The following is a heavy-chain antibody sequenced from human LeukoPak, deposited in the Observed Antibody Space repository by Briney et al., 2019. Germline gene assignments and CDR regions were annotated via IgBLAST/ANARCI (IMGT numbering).Heavy chain of an antibody. V-gene: IGHV3-33*01. CDR2: IWHDGSHK. Sequence: GRSLRLSSAACGLSFDTYAKHWVRQAPGQGLEWVALIWHDGSHKFYFNSVRGQITISRDNSKNTVYLKTDNPGPNDTAFYSSAREIFGSGNYTDFWGQGTLVTVSS. CDR1: GLSFDTYA. J-gene: IGHJ4*02. CDR3: AREIFGSGNYTDF. D-gene: IGHD3-10*01.